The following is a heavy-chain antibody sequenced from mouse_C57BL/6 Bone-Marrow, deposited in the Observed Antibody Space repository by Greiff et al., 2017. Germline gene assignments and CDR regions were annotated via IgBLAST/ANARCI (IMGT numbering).Heavy chain of an antibody. J-gene: IGHJ4*01. CDR1: GYTFTSYW. CDR3: SRAYDREYYAMDY. Sequence: QVQLQQPGAELVKPGASVKMSCKASGYTFTSYWITWVKQRPGQGLEWIGDIYPGSGSTNYNEKFKSKATLTVDTSSSTAYMQLSSLTSEDSAVYYCSRAYDREYYAMDYWGQGTSVTVSS. V-gene: IGHV1-55*01. CDR2: IYPGSGST. D-gene: IGHD2-14*01.